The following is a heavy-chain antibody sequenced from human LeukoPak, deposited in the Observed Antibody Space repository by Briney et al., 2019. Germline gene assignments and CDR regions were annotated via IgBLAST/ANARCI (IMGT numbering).Heavy chain of an antibody. D-gene: IGHD3-22*01. CDR3: ARFTPVVNNFDF. Sequence: GGSLRLSCAASGFTFSSYWMHRVRQAPGKGLVWVSNINPGGSSTAYADFGKGRFTISRDNAKNTLYLQMNSLRAEDTSVYYCARFTPVVNNFDFWGQGTLVTVSS. CDR2: INPGGSST. CDR1: GFTFSSYW. J-gene: IGHJ4*02. V-gene: IGHV3-74*01.